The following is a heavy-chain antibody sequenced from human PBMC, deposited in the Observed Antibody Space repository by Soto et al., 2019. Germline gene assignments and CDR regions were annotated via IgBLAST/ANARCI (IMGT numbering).Heavy chain of an antibody. CDR1: GGSISSSSYY. Sequence: SETLSLTCTVSGGSISSSSYYWGWIRQPPGKGLEWIGSIYYSGSTYYNPSLKSRVTISVDTSKNQFSLKLSSVTAADTAVYYCARRGGYCSGGSCYSVRVFVIWGQGTMVTVSS. J-gene: IGHJ3*02. D-gene: IGHD2-15*01. V-gene: IGHV4-39*01. CDR3: ARRGGYCSGGSCYSVRVFVI. CDR2: IYYSGST.